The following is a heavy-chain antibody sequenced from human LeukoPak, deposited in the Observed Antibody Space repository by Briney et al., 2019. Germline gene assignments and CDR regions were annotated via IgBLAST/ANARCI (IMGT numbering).Heavy chain of an antibody. CDR2: ISYDGSNK. CDR3: AKASMERPGNRYYFDY. V-gene: IGHV3-30*18. J-gene: IGHJ4*02. D-gene: IGHD1-1*01. Sequence: GGSLRLSCAASGFTFSSYGMHWVRQAPGKGLEWVAVISYDGSNKYYADSVKGRFTISRDNSKNTLYLQMNSLRAEDTAVYYCAKASMERPGNRYYFDYWGQGALVTVSS. CDR1: GFTFSSYG.